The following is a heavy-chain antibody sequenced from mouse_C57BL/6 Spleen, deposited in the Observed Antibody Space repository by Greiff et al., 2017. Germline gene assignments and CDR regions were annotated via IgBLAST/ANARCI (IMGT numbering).Heavy chain of an antibody. CDR1: GFTFSDYG. J-gene: IGHJ2*01. V-gene: IGHV5-17*01. Sequence: DVMLVESGGGLVKPGGSLKLSCAASGFTFSDYGMHWVRQAPEKGLEWVAYISSGSSTIYYADTVKGRFTISRDNAKNTLFLQMTSLRSEDTAMYYCARQGSSYENYFDYWGQGTTLTVSS. CDR2: ISSGSSTI. CDR3: ARQGSSYENYFDY. D-gene: IGHD1-1*01.